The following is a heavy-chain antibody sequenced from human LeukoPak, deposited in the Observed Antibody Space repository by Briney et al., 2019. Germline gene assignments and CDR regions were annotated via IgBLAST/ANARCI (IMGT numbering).Heavy chain of an antibody. CDR1: GFTFSSYW. V-gene: IGHV3-23*01. D-gene: IGHD3-22*01. J-gene: IGHJ4*02. CDR2: ISGSGGST. CDR3: AKDSGYYDSSGYYSHFDYFDY. Sequence: GGSLRLSCAASGFTFSSYWMHWVRQAPGKGLEWVSAISGSGGSTYYADSVKGRFTISRDNSKNTLYLQMNSLRAEDTAVYYCAKDSGYYDSSGYYSHFDYFDYWGQGTLVTVSS.